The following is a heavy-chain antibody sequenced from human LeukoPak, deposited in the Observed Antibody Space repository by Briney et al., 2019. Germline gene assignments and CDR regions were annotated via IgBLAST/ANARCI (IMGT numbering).Heavy chain of an antibody. J-gene: IGHJ5*02. CDR3: ASGPQLVPWFDP. Sequence: SETLSLTCTVSGGSISSYYWSWIRQPPGKGLEWIGEINHSGSTNYNPSLKSRVTISVDTSKNQFSLKLSSVTAADTAVYYCASGPQLVPWFDPWGQGTLVTVSS. V-gene: IGHV4-34*01. CDR2: INHSGST. D-gene: IGHD6-13*01. CDR1: GGSISSYY.